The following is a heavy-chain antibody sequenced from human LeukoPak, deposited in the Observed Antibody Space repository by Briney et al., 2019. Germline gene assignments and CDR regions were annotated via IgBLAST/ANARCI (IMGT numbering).Heavy chain of an antibody. D-gene: IGHD2-2*01. CDR1: GGSISSGGYY. J-gene: IGHJ4*02. CDR2: IYHSGST. V-gene: IGHV4-30-2*01. Sequence: SETLSLTCTVSGGSISSGGYYWSWIRQPPGKGLEWIGYIYHSGSTYYNPSLKSRVTISVDRSKNQFSLKLSSVTAADTAVYYCAREPGYQLLGGADYWGQGALVTVSS. CDR3: AREPGYQLLGGADY.